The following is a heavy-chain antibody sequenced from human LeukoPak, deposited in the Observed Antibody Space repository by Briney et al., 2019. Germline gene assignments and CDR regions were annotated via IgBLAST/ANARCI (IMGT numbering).Heavy chain of an antibody. CDR3: ASSRESITIFGVVLTGYYYMDV. D-gene: IGHD3-3*01. CDR2: IYYSGST. J-gene: IGHJ6*03. Sequence: SETLSLTCTVSGGSVDSSDYYWTWIRQPPGKGLEWIGYIYYSGSTNYNPSLKSRVTISVDTSKNQFSLKLSSVTAADTAVYYCASSRESITIFGVVLTGYYYMDVWGKGTTVTVSS. V-gene: IGHV4-61*08. CDR1: GGSVDSSDYY.